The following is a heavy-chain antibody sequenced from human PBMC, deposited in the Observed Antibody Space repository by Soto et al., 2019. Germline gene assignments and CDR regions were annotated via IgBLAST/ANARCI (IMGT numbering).Heavy chain of an antibody. Sequence: QVQLVQSGAEVKKPGASVKVSCKASGYTFTGYYMHWVRQAPGQGLEWMGWINPNSGGTNYAQKFQGWVTMTRDTSISTAYMELSRPRSDDTAVYYCARGQSVIGYCSSTSCYYYGMDVWGQGTTVTVSS. CDR2: INPNSGGT. V-gene: IGHV1-2*04. CDR1: GYTFTGYY. D-gene: IGHD2-2*01. J-gene: IGHJ6*02. CDR3: ARGQSVIGYCSSTSCYYYGMDV.